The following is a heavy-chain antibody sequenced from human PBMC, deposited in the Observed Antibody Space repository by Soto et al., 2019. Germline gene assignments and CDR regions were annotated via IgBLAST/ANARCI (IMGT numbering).Heavy chain of an antibody. Sequence: ELQLLESGGGLIQPGGSLRLSCAASGFSFSSCAMSWVRQAPGKGLEWVSVISGSGRSTDYADSVKGRFTMSRDNSKNMVFLQMNSLSAEDTAVYYCAKHTLFSDSWYEDYWGQGTLVTVSS. V-gene: IGHV3-23*01. CDR2: ISGSGRST. CDR3: AKHTLFSDSWYEDY. D-gene: IGHD6-13*01. CDR1: GFSFSSCA. J-gene: IGHJ4*02.